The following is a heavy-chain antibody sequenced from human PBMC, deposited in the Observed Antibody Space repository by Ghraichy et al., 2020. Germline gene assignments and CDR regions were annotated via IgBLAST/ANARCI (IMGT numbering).Heavy chain of an antibody. CDR2: INHSGST. J-gene: IGHJ4*02. V-gene: IGHV4-34*01. CDR3: ARRDGGYGNDY. Sequence: SETLSLTCAVYGGSFSGYYWSWIRQPPGKGLEWIGEINHSGSTNYNPSLKSRVTISVDTSKNQFSLKLSSVTAADTAVYYCARRDGGYGNDYWGQGTLVTVSS. D-gene: IGHD5-18*01. CDR1: GGSFSGYY.